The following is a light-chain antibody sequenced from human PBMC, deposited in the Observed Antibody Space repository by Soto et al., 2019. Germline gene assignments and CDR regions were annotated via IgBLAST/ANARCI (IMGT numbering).Light chain of an antibody. CDR3: AAWDDSLNGPV. Sequence: QSVLTQPPSASGIPGQRVTISCSGSSSNIGSNTVNWYQQLPGTAPKLLIYSNNQRPSVVPDRFSGSKSGTSASLAISGLQSEDEADYYCAAWDDSLNGPVFGGGTKLTVL. CDR2: SNN. CDR1: SSNIGSNT. J-gene: IGLJ2*01. V-gene: IGLV1-44*01.